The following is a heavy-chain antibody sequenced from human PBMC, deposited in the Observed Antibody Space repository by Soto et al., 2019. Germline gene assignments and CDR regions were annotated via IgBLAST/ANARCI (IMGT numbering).Heavy chain of an antibody. D-gene: IGHD5-12*01. Sequence: QVQLVESGGGVVQPGRSLRLSCAASGFTFSSFGMHWVRQAPGKGLEWVAVASYDGSYKYYADSVKGRFTISRDDSKNTLYLQMNSLRAEDTAVYYCAKERSVVATTPDFEYWGQGTLVTVSS. CDR1: GFTFSSFG. CDR2: ASYDGSYK. J-gene: IGHJ4*02. CDR3: AKERSVVATTPDFEY. V-gene: IGHV3-30*18.